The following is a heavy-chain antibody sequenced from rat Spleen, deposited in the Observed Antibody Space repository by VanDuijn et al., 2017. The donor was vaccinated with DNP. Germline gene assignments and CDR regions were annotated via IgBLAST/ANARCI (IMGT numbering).Heavy chain of an antibody. V-gene: IGHV5S10*01. Sequence: EVQLVESGGGLVQPGRSLQLSCEASGFTFSDYNMAWVRQAPKKGLEWVAHILYDGSRTFYRESVKGRFTVSRDNAKSTLYLQMDSLRSEDTATYYCASYYYSSYIYFDYWGQGVMVTVSS. CDR3: ASYYYSSYIYFDY. D-gene: IGHD1-2*01. CDR1: GFTFSDYN. CDR2: ILYDGSRT. J-gene: IGHJ2*01.